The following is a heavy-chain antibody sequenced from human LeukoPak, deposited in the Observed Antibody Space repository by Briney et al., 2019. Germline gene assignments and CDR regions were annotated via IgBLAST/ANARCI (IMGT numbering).Heavy chain of an antibody. CDR2: IKQDGSAK. V-gene: IGHV3-7*01. CDR1: GFGFGDFW. D-gene: IGHD3-10*01. J-gene: IGHJ6*02. CDR3: ARERREGLWFGELFRFQYCGLDV. Sequence: GGSLRLSCAASGFGFGDFWMSWVRQTPGKGLESVANIKQDGSAKEYVDSVKGRFTISRDNAKNSLYLQMNRLRADDTAVYYCARERREGLWFGELFRFQYCGLDVWGQGTTVIVSS.